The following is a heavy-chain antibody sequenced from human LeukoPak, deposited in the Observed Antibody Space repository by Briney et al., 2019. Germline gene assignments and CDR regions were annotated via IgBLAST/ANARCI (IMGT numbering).Heavy chain of an antibody. V-gene: IGHV4-34*01. CDR3: ARLKYSGSYPADY. J-gene: IGHJ4*02. D-gene: IGHD1-26*01. CDR1: GGSFSGYY. Sequence: PSETLSLTCAVYGGSFSGYYWSWIRQPPGKGLEWIGEINHSGSTNYNPSLKSRVTIPVDTSKNQFSLKLSSVTAADTAVYYCARLKYSGSYPADYWGQGTLVTVSS. CDR2: INHSGST.